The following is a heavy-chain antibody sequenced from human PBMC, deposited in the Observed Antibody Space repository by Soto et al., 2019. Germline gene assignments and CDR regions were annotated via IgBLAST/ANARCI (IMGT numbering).Heavy chain of an antibody. CDR2: INAGNGNT. J-gene: IGHJ6*03. Sequence: ASVKVSCKASGYTFTSYAMHWVRQAPGQRLEWMGWINAGNGNTKYSQKFQGRVTITRDTSASTAYMELSSLRSEDTAVYYCASEPSYGSESHYYYMDVWGKGTTVTVSS. CDR3: ASEPSYGSESHYYYMDV. V-gene: IGHV1-3*01. D-gene: IGHD3-10*01. CDR1: GYTFTSYA.